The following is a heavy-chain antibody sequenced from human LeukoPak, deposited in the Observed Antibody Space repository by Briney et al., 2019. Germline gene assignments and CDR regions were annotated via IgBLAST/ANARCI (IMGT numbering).Heavy chain of an antibody. D-gene: IGHD6-13*01. Sequence: GGSLRLSCAASGFTFSTYAMQWVRQAPGKGLEYVSAISSNGGSTYYANSVKGRFTISRDNAKNTLYLQMNSLRAQDTAVYFCARAMRIAVAEYFFDYCGQGTLVTVSS. V-gene: IGHV3-64*01. CDR1: GFTFSTYA. CDR3: ARAMRIAVAEYFFDY. J-gene: IGHJ4*02. CDR2: ISSNGGST.